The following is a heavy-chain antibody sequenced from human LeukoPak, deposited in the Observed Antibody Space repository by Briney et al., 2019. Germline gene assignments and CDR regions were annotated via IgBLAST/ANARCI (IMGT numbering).Heavy chain of an antibody. CDR1: GGSISNYY. CDR2: IYYSGST. V-gene: IGHV4-59*04. J-gene: IGHJ4*02. Sequence: PSETLSLTCTVSGGSISNYYWSWIRQPPGKGLEWIGSIYYSGSTYYNPSLKSRVTISVDTSKNQFSLKLSSVTAADTAVYYCARHISTSSGYYVGFDYWGQGTLVTVSS. CDR3: ARHISTSSGYYVGFDY. D-gene: IGHD3-22*01.